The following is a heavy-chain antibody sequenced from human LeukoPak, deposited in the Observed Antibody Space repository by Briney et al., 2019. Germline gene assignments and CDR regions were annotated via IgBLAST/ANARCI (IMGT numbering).Heavy chain of an antibody. V-gene: IGHV5-51*01. D-gene: IGHD3-22*01. Sequence: GESLQISCQGSGYIFTSYWIAWVRQMPGKGLEWMGIIYPGDSDTRYSPSFQGQVTISADKSISTAYLQWSSLKASDTAMYYCARRDVDDSSGYYYGFFDYWGQGTLVTVSS. CDR3: ARRDVDDSSGYYYGFFDY. J-gene: IGHJ4*02. CDR2: IYPGDSDT. CDR1: GYIFTSYW.